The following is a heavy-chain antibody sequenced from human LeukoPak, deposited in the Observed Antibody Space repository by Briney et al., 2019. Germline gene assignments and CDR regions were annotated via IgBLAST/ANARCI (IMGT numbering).Heavy chain of an antibody. D-gene: IGHD1-26*01. CDR1: GYTFTGYY. CDR3: ARVPGVYSGSYFRYFGY. J-gene: IGHJ4*02. V-gene: IGHV1-2*02. Sequence: GASVKVSCKASGYTFTGYYMHWVRQAPGQGLEWMGWINPNSGGTNYAQKFQGRVTMTRDTSISTAYMELSRLRSDDTAVYYCARVPGVYSGSYFRYFGYWGQGTLVTVSS. CDR2: INPNSGGT.